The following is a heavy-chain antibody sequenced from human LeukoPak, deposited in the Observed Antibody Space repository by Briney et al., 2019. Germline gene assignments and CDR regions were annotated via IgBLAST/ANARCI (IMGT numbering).Heavy chain of an antibody. D-gene: IGHD3-3*01. CDR2: SYYSGST. Sequence: SETLPLTCTVSGGSIRSTSYYWGWIRQPPGKGLEWIGSSYYSGSTYYNPSLKSRATISVDTSKNQFSLKLSSVTAADTAVYYCGRLFYDFWSGHYYYYMDVWGKGTTVTVSS. CDR1: GGSIRSTSYY. CDR3: GRLFYDFWSGHYYYYMDV. V-gene: IGHV4-39*01. J-gene: IGHJ6*03.